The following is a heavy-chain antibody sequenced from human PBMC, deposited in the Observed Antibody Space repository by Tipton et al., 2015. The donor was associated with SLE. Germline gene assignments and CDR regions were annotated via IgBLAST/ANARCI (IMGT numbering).Heavy chain of an antibody. CDR2: IYYSGST. CDR3: AREKGDACRSLVAFDI. J-gene: IGHJ3*02. D-gene: IGHD3-16*01. Sequence: TLSLTCTVSGGSISSYYWSWIRQPPGKGLEWIGYIYYSGSTNYNPALKSRVTISVDTSKNQCSRKLRSATAADTAVYYCAREKGDACRSLVAFDIWGQVTLATVSS. CDR1: GGSISSYY. V-gene: IGHV4-59*01.